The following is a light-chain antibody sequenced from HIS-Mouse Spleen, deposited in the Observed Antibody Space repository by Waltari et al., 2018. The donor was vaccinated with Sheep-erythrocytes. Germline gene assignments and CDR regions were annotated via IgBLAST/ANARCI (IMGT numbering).Light chain of an antibody. CDR3: YSTDSSGNHWV. V-gene: IGLV3-10*01. CDR1: ALPKKY. CDR2: EDS. Sequence: SYDLTQPPSVSVSPGHTARITCTGDALPKKYAYWYQQKSGQAPVLVIYEDSKRPSGIPERFSGSTSGTMATLTISGAQVEDEADYYCYSTDSSGNHWVFGGGTKLTVL. J-gene: IGLJ3*02.